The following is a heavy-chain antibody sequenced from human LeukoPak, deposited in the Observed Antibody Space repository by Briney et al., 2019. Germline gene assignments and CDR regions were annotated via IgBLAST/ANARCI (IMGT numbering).Heavy chain of an antibody. CDR2: ISSTTSDT. J-gene: IGHJ6*03. D-gene: IGHD2-2*01. CDR3: ASPSSTSWGYYYYYYYMDV. CDR1: GFTFSSYG. V-gene: IGHV3-21*01. Sequence: GGSLRLSCAASGFTFSSYGIHWVRQAPGKGLEWVSSISSTTSDTYYADSVKGRFTISRDNAKNSLYLQMNSLRAEDTAVYYCASPSSTSWGYYYYYYYMDVWGKGTTVTVSS.